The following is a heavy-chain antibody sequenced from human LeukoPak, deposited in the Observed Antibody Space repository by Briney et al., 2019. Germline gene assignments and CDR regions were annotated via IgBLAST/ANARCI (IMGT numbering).Heavy chain of an antibody. V-gene: IGHV4-59*02. CDR2: IYYSGST. Sequence: SETLSLTCTVSGGSVSSYYWSWIRQPPGKGLEWIGYIYYSGSTNYNPSLKSRVTISVDTSKNQFSLKLSSVTAADTAVYYCARGIWFGELHPFDYWGQGTLVTVSS. CDR3: ARGIWFGELHPFDY. CDR1: GGSVSSYY. J-gene: IGHJ4*02. D-gene: IGHD3-10*01.